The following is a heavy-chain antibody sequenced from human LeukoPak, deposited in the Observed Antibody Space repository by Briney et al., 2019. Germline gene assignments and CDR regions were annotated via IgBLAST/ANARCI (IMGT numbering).Heavy chain of an antibody. CDR3: ARVGGSYWGWFDA. D-gene: IGHD1-26*01. CDR2: IKQGGSEK. J-gene: IGHJ5*02. V-gene: IGHV3-7*01. CDR1: GFTFYSFW. Sequence: PGGSLTLSCAASGFTFYSFWMNWLRQAPGKGLEGVANIKQGGSEKYYVDYVRVRLTISRDNAKNSLYLQMNSLRAEDTAVYYCARVGGSYWGWFDAWGQGTMVTVSS.